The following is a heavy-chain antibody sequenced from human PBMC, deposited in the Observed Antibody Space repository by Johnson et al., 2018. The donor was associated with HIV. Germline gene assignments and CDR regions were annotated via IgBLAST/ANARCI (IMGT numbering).Heavy chain of an antibody. Sequence: EVQLVEYGGGLVQPGGSLRLSCAASGFTVNSNYINWVRQAPGKGLECVSGIYSGGSTYYADSVNGRFTISRDNYKNTLYLQMNSLRAEDTAVYYGAKDRGLLSGSSRGFDAFDIWCQGTMVTVSS. D-gene: IGHD6-6*01. V-gene: IGHV3-66*01. J-gene: IGHJ3*02. CDR2: IYSGGST. CDR3: AKDRGLLSGSSRGFDAFDI. CDR1: GFTVNSNY.